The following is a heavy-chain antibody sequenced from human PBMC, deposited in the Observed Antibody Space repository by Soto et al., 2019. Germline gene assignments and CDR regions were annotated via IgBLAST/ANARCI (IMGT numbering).Heavy chain of an antibody. CDR2: IYYSGST. J-gene: IGHJ4*02. D-gene: IGHD2-15*01. Sequence: SETLSLTRTVSGGSVSSGSYYWSWIRQPPGKGLEWIGYIYYSGSTNYNPSLKSRVTISVDTSKNQFSLKLSSVTAADTAVYYCARGGVRDSLNYWGQGTLVTVSS. CDR1: GGSVSSGSYY. CDR3: ARGGVRDSLNY. V-gene: IGHV4-61*01.